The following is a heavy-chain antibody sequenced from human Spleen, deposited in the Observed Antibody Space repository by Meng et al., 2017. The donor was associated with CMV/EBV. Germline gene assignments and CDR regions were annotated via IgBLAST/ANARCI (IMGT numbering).Heavy chain of an antibody. CDR3: ARWDYYDATGDIN. D-gene: IGHD3-22*01. CDR2: ISTDGINT. CDR1: GFTFSSYW. Sequence: GGSLRLSCAASGFTFSSYWIHCVRQAPGKGLVWVSRISTDGINTGYADSVKGRFTISRDKAKNSLYLQMNSLRAEDTAVYYCARWDYYDATGDINWGQGTLVTVSS. J-gene: IGHJ4*02. V-gene: IGHV3-74*01.